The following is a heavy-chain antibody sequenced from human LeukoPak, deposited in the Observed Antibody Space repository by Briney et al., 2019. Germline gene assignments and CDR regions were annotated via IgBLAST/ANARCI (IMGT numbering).Heavy chain of an antibody. D-gene: IGHD3-3*01. CDR1: GFIFSNYG. CDR2: ISSSSSYI. V-gene: IGHV3-21*01. J-gene: IGHJ5*02. CDR3: ASLTKKYYDFWSGYQEGFDP. Sequence: GGSLRLSCAASGFIFSNYGMNWVRQAPGKGLEWVSSISSSSSYIYYADSVKGRFTISRDNAKNSLYLQMNSLRAEDTAVYYCASLTKKYYDFWSGYQEGFDPWGQGTLVTVSS.